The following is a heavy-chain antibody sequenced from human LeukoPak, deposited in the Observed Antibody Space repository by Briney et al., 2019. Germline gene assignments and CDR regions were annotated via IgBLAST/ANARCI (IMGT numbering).Heavy chain of an antibody. CDR3: ARESSTVTPGDFDY. Sequence: PSETLSLTCAVSGGSISSSNWWSWVRQPPGKGLEWIGEIYHSGSTNYNPSLKSRVTMSVDTSKNQFSLKLSSVTAADTAVYYCARESSTVTPGDFDYWGQGTLVTVSS. D-gene: IGHD4-17*01. J-gene: IGHJ4*02. CDR2: IYHSGST. V-gene: IGHV4-4*02. CDR1: GGSISSSNW.